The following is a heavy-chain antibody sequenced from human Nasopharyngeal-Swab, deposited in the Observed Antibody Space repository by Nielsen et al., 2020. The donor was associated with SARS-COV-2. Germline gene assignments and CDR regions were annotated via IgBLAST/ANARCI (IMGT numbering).Heavy chain of an antibody. CDR2: ISSSGSTI. CDR1: GFTFSSYE. V-gene: IGHV3-48*03. D-gene: IGHD3-22*01. J-gene: IGHJ4*02. Sequence: GGSLRLSCAASGFTFSSYEMNWVRQAPGKGLEWVSYISSSGSTIYYADSVKGRFTISRDNAENSLYLQMNSLRAEDTAVYYCARSQTYYYDSSGYLDCWGQGTLVTVSS. CDR3: ARSQTYYYDSSGYLDC.